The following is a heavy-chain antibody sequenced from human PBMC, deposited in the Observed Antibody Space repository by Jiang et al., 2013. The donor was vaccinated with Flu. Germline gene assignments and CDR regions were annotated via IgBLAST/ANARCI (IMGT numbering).Heavy chain of an antibody. Sequence: CTVSGDSIRSNGNFWGWIRQHPEKGLEWIGYDLPQWDYLLPPSLKSRSSISIDMSKNQFSLRLSSVTAADTAVYYCARQKTTENTSFFDYWGQGILVTVSS. V-gene: IGHV4-31*03. CDR3: ARQKTTENTSFFDY. CDR1: GDSIRSNGNF. D-gene: IGHD4-11*01. CDR2: DLPQWDY. J-gene: IGHJ4*02.